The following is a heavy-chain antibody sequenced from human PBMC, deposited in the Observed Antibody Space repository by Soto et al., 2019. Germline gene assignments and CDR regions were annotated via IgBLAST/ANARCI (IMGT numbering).Heavy chain of an antibody. J-gene: IGHJ5*02. CDR2: IYYSGST. Sequence: SETLSLTCTVSGGSISSGGYYWSWIRQAPGKGLEWIGYIYYSGSTYYNPSLKSRVTISVDTSKNQFSLRLNSVTAADTAVYYCARATSFFDTGDYVDPWGQGTLVTVSS. V-gene: IGHV4-30-4*08. CDR1: GGSISSGGYY. D-gene: IGHD3-9*01. CDR3: ARATSFFDTGDYVDP.